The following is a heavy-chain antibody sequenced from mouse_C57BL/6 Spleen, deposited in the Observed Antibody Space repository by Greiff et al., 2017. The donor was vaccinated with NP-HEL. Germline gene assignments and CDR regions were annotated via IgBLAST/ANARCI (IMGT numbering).Heavy chain of an antibody. J-gene: IGHJ3*01. Sequence: EVKLVESGGGLVQPKGSLKLSCAASGFTFNTYAMHWVRQAPGKGLEWVARIRSKSSNYATYYADSVKDRFTISRDDSQSMLYLQMNNLKTEDTAMYYCVRERGYDYDAPFAYWGQGTLVTVSA. D-gene: IGHD2-4*01. CDR1: GFTFNTYA. CDR2: IRSKSSNYAT. V-gene: IGHV10-3*01. CDR3: VRERGYDYDAPFAY.